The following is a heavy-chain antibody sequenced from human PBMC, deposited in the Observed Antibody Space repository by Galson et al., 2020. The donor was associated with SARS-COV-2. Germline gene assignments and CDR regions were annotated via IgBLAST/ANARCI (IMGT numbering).Heavy chain of an antibody. CDR1: GVSISSYY. V-gene: IGHV4-59*01. CDR2: IYNSRST. D-gene: IGHD5-12*01. CDR3: ARAGYGGNISDY. Sequence: ETSETRSLTCAVSGVSISSYYWSWIRLPPGKGLEWIGYIYNSRSTNYNPSLKNRVTISVDTPKNQFSLRLTSVTAADTAVYYCARAGYGGNISDYWGQGTLVTVSS. J-gene: IGHJ4*02.